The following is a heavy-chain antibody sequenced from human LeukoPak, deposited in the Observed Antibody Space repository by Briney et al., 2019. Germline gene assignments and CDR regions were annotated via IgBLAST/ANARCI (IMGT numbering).Heavy chain of an antibody. Sequence: GGSLRLSCVVSGLTFSNYWMIWVRQAPGKGLESVAIVNEDGSAKYYLDSVKGRFTISRDNARNSLYLEMNSLRAEDTAVYYCARHYGPWGQGTLVTVSS. CDR1: GLTFSNYW. V-gene: IGHV3-7*01. D-gene: IGHD3-16*01. CDR3: ARHYGP. J-gene: IGHJ5*02. CDR2: VNEDGSAK.